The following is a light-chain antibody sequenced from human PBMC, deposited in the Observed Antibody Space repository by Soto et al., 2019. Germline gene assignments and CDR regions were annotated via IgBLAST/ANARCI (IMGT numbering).Light chain of an antibody. J-gene: IGKJ5*01. CDR3: QQYGSSIT. V-gene: IGKV3-20*01. Sequence: EIVLTQSPATLSLSPGERATLSCRASQSASSYLAWYQHKPGQAPRLLIYGTSSRATGIPDRFSGSGSGTDFTLTISRLEPEDFAVYYCQQYGSSITFGQGTRLEI. CDR1: QSASSY. CDR2: GTS.